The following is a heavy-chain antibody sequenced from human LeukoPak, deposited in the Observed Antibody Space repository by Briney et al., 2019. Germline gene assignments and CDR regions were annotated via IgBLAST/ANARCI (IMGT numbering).Heavy chain of an antibody. CDR2: IYTSGST. D-gene: IGHD1-26*01. CDR1: GGSISSGSYY. CDR3: ARLIVGAKPGFRDY. V-gene: IGHV4-61*02. J-gene: IGHJ4*02. Sequence: SQTLSLTCTVSGGSISSGSYYWSWIRQPAGKGLEWIGRIYTSGSTNYNPSLKSRVTISVDKSKNQFSLKLSSVTAADTAVYYCARLIVGAKPGFRDYWGQGTLVTVSS.